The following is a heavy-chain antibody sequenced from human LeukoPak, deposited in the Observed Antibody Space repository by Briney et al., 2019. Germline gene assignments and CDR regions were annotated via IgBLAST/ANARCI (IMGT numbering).Heavy chain of an antibody. CDR2: IIPIFGTA. CDR1: GGNFTNYG. D-gene: IGHD3-3*01. Sequence: SVKVSCKASGGNFTNYGITWVRQAPGQGLEWMGRIIPIFGTAHYAQKFQGRVTITTDESTSTAYMELSSLRSEDTAIYYCARGCSDDFWSGYSSYFDHWGQGTLVTVSS. J-gene: IGHJ4*02. CDR3: ARGCSDDFWSGYSSYFDH. V-gene: IGHV1-69*05.